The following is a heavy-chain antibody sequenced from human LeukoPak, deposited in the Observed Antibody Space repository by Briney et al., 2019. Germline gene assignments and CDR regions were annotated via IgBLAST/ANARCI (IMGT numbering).Heavy chain of an antibody. CDR1: GFTFSSYW. J-gene: IGHJ6*03. D-gene: IGHD6-13*01. Sequence: GGSLRLSCAASGFTFSSYWMSWVRQAPGKGLEWVAFIRYDGSNKYYADSVKGRFTISRDNSKNTLYLQMNSLRAEDTAVYYCARGIAAAGATYYYYMDVWGKGTTVTVSS. CDR3: ARGIAAAGATYYYYMDV. V-gene: IGHV3-30*02. CDR2: IRYDGSNK.